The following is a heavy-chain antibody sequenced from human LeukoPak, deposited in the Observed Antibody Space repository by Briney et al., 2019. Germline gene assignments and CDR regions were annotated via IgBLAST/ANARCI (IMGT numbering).Heavy chain of an antibody. J-gene: IGHJ4*02. Sequence: GGSLRLSCAASGFSFGSYRMNWVRQAPGKRLEWVSSVSNSGDYIHYADSVKGRFTISRDNSKNSLYLQMNSLRAEDTAVYYCARALIGYYFDYWGQGTLVTVSS. V-gene: IGHV3-21*06. CDR2: VSNSGDYI. D-gene: IGHD2-8*01. CDR1: GFSFGSYR. CDR3: ARALIGYYFDY.